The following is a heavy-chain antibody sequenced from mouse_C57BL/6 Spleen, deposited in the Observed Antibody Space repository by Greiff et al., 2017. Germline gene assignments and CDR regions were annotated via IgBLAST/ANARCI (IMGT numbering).Heavy chain of an antibody. J-gene: IGHJ2*01. Sequence: QVQLQQPGAELVRPGSSVKLSCKASGYTFTSYWMHWVKQRPIQGLEWIGNIDPSDSETHYNQKFKDKATLTVDKSSSTAYMQLSSLTSEDSAVYYCARWGDGYLYYFDYWGQGTTLTVSS. V-gene: IGHV1-52*01. CDR2: IDPSDSET. D-gene: IGHD2-3*01. CDR3: ARWGDGYLYYFDY. CDR1: GYTFTSYW.